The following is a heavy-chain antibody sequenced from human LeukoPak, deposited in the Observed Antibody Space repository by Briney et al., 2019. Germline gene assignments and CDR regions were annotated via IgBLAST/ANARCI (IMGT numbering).Heavy chain of an antibody. CDR1: GVSISSSIYY. V-gene: IGHV4-39*01. CDR3: ARAPGNYPGA. CDR2: IYYSGST. J-gene: IGHJ5*02. D-gene: IGHD5-24*01. Sequence: SETLSLTCTVSGVSISSSIYYWGWVRQPPGKGLEWIGSIYYSGSTYYNPSLKSRVTISVDTSKNQFSLKLNSVTAADTAVYYCARAPGNYPGAWGQGTLVTVSS.